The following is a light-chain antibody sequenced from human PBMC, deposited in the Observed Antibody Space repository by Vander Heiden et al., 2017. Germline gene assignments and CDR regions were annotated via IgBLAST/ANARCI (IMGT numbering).Light chain of an antibody. Sequence: SYVLTQPPSVSVAPGQTAKITCGGKNIGSKSVHWYQQRPGQAPVLVVYDDSERPSGIPERFSGSNSGNAATLTISRVEAGDEADYYCQVWDSTTDHHVFATGTKVTVL. CDR3: QVWDSTTDHHV. V-gene: IGLV3-21*02. CDR1: NIGSKS. CDR2: DDS. J-gene: IGLJ1*01.